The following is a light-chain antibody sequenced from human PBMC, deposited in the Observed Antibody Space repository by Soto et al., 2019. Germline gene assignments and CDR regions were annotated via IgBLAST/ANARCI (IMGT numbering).Light chain of an antibody. CDR3: SSYTSSSPFV. J-gene: IGLJ1*01. CDR2: EVS. CDR1: SSEVGSYNR. V-gene: IGLV2-18*02. Sequence: QSVLTQPPSVSGSPGQSVTISCTGTSSEVGSYNRVSWYQQPPGTAPKLMIYEVSNRPSGVPDRFSGSKSGNTASLTIPGLQAEXEADYYCSSYTSSSPFVFGTGTKVPVL.